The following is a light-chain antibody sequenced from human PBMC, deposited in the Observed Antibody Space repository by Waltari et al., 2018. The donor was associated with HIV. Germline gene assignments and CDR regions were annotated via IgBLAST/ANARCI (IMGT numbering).Light chain of an antibody. CDR2: AAS. J-gene: IGKJ2*01. V-gene: IGKV1-9*01. CDR3: QQLNSYPPYT. Sequence: DIQLTQSPSFLSACVGDRVTITCRASQGISSYLAWYQQKPGKAPKLLIYAASTLQSGVPSRFSGSGSGTEFTLTISSLQPEDFATYYCQQLNSYPPYTFGQGTKLEIK. CDR1: QGISSY.